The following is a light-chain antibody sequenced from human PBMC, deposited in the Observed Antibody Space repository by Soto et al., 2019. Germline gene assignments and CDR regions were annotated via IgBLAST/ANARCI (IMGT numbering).Light chain of an antibody. CDR2: EVN. CDR3: LSYTRNTTLL. J-gene: IGLJ2*01. CDR1: SSDIGGYKY. V-gene: IGLV2-14*01. Sequence: QSALTQPASVSGSPGQSITISCTGTSSDIGGYKYVSWYQHHPGRAPKFIIYEVNNRPSGVSNRFSGSQSGNTASLTIAGLQTEDEADYYCLSYTRNTTLLFGGGTKLTVL.